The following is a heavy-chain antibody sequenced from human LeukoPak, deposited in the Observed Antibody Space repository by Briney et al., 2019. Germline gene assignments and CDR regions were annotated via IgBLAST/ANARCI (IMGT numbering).Heavy chain of an antibody. D-gene: IGHD6-6*01. Sequence: GRSLRLSCAASGFTFSSYGMHWVRQAPGKGLEWVAVISYDGSNKYYADSVKGRFTISRDNSKNTLYLQMNSLRAEDTAVYYCAKDRASSIAARLDYWGQGTLVTVSS. CDR3: AKDRASSIAARLDY. CDR1: GFTFSSYG. V-gene: IGHV3-30*18. CDR2: ISYDGSNK. J-gene: IGHJ4*02.